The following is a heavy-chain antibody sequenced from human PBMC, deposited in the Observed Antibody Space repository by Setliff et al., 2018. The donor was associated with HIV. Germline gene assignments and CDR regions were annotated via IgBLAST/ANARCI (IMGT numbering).Heavy chain of an antibody. D-gene: IGHD4-17*01. J-gene: IGHJ4*02. CDR3: AKKGNGDYHFDY. CDR2: FHYSGST. Sequence: PSETLSLTCNVSGGSFTSSSYYWGWIRQPPGKGLEWIGSFHYSGSTSYNPSLRSRVTISVDTSKNQFSLELTSVTAADTAVYYCAKKGNGDYHFDYWGQGTLVTVSS. CDR1: GGSFTSSSYY. V-gene: IGHV4-39*01.